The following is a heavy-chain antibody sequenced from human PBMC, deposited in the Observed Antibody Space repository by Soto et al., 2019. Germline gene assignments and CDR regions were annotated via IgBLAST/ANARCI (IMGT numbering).Heavy chain of an antibody. V-gene: IGHV4-31*03. CDR2: IYYSGST. CDR3: ARDARFGSDSNWFDP. J-gene: IGHJ5*02. Sequence: SETLSLTCTVSGGSISSGGYYWSWIRQHPGKGLEWIGYIYYSGSTYYNPSLKSRVTISVDTSKNQFSLKLSSVTAADTAVYYCARDARFGSDSNWFDPWGQGTLVTVSS. D-gene: IGHD3-10*01. CDR1: GGSISSGGYY.